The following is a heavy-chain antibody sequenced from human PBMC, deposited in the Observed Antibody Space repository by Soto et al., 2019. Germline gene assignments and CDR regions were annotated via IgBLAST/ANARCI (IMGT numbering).Heavy chain of an antibody. CDR3: ARGYDVVRVPVAIRVGYFDH. CDR2: ISATGSDI. Sequence: EVDLVESGGGLARPGGALRLPCTDSGFTFSSHTMNWIRQAPGKGLEWVSSISATGSDIYYGDSVMGRFTISRDNAKNSLYLQLNNLRVEDPAVYYCARGYDVVRVPVAIRVGYFDHWGQGTVVTVSS. CDR1: GFTFSSHT. V-gene: IGHV3-21*01. D-gene: IGHD3-16*01. J-gene: IGHJ4*02.